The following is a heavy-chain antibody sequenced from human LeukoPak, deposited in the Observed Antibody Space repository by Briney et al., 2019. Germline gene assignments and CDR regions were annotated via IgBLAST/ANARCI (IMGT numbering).Heavy chain of an antibody. CDR1: GVIVSRNF. V-gene: IGHV3-53*01. Sequence: GGSLRLSCAASGVIVSRNFMSWVRQAPSKELQWVAIMYAGGTTDYSDSVRGRFHISRDSSNNTLSLQINSLRVEDTAVYYCARGSGSGWPLDRWGQGALVTVSS. J-gene: IGHJ5*02. D-gene: IGHD6-19*01. CDR2: MYAGGTT. CDR3: ARGSGSGWPLDR.